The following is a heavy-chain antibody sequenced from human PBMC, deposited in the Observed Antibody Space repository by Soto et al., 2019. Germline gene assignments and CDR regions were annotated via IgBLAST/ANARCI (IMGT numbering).Heavy chain of an antibody. CDR1: GASISSGTYY. V-gene: IGHV4-31*03. Sequence: SETLSLTCTVSGASISSGTYYWSWIRQYPGKGPEWIGYIDYSGSTDYSPSLKSRVTISVDTSKNQFSLKLSSVTAADTAVYYCARAGRSSGRNDVLDIWGKGKRVPFPS. J-gene: IGHJ3*02. CDR3: ARAGRSSGRNDVLDI. CDR2: IDYSGST. D-gene: IGHD3-22*01.